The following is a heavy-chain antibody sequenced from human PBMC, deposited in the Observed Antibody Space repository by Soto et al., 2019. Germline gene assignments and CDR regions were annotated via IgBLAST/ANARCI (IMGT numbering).Heavy chain of an antibody. D-gene: IGHD3-22*01. CDR2: IYYSGST. J-gene: IGHJ5*02. Sequence: PSETLSLTCTVSGGSISSGDYDWSWIRQTPGKGLEWIGYIYYSGSTYYNPSLKSRVTISVDTSKNQFSLKRSSVTAADTAVYYCARALPYYYDSSGYYPRGWFDPWGQGTLVTVSS. CDR3: ARALPYYYDSSGYYPRGWFDP. V-gene: IGHV4-30-4*01. CDR1: GGSISSGDYD.